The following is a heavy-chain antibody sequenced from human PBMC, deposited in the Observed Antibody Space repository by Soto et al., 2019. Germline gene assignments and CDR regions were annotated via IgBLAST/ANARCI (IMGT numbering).Heavy chain of an antibody. J-gene: IGHJ3*02. CDR1: GFTFSRYS. D-gene: IGHD2-2*01. CDR3: ARVIYCSSTSCYDAFDI. CDR2: ISSSSSYI. V-gene: IGHV3-21*01. Sequence: GGSLSLSCEASGFTFSRYSMNWVRQAPGKGLEWVSSISSSSSYIYYADSVKGRFTISRDNAKNSLYLQMNSLRAEDTAVYYCARVIYCSSTSCYDAFDIWGQGTMVTVSS.